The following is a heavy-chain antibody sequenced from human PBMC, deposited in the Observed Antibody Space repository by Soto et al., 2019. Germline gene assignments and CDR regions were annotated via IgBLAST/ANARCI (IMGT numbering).Heavy chain of an antibody. D-gene: IGHD2-2*01. V-gene: IGHV1-2*02. J-gene: IGHJ6*02. CDR3: LLGDCSSTSCDYYYYGMDG. CDR2: INPNSGGT. CDR1: GYTFTGYY. Sequence: ASVKVSFKASGYTFTGYYMHWVRQAPVQGLEWMGWINPNSGGTNYAQKFQGRVPMTRDTSISTAYMELSRLRSDDTAVYYCLLGDCSSTSCDYYYYGMDGWGQGTTVTVSS.